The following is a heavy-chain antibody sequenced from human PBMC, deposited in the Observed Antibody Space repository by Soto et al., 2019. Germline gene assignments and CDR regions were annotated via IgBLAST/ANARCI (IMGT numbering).Heavy chain of an antibody. CDR3: AIAVAGLDFDY. V-gene: IGHV4-4*02. J-gene: IGHJ4*02. D-gene: IGHD6-19*01. CDR2: IYHTGST. CDR1: NGSISRSNW. Sequence: HVQLQESGPGLVKPSGTLSLTCAGSNGSISRSNWWNWVRQPPGMELEWIGEIYHTGSTTNTPSLKSRVTISVDKSKNQFSLRLNSVTAADTAVYYCAIAVAGLDFDYWGQGTLVTVSS.